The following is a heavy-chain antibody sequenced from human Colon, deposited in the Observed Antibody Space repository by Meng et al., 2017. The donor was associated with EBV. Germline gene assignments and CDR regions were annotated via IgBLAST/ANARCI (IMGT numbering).Heavy chain of an antibody. V-gene: IGHV4-4*02. J-gene: IGHJ4*02. CDR1: GGSLTGRHA. CDR3: ARWAFIDSYGFDH. D-gene: IGHD5-18*01. CDR2: ISHYGGT. Sequence: LRVLGPPLVTPSRTLPLTCAVSGGSLTGRHACSWVRQSPGKGLEWIGEISHYGGTNYNPSLKSRVTISVDKSKNQISLKLTSVTAADTAVYYCARWAFIDSYGFDHWGQGTLVTVSS.